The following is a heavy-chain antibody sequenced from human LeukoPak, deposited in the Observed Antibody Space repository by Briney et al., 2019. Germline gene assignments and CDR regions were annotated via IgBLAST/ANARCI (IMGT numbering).Heavy chain of an antibody. J-gene: IGHJ3*02. D-gene: IGHD5-12*01. CDR2: IKQDGSEK. Sequence: SLRLSCAASGFTFSSYWMSWVRQAPGKGLEWVANIKQDGSEKYYVDSVKGRFTISRDNAKNSLYMQMNSLRAEDTAVYYCARDHSGYDYDAFDIWGQGTMVTVSS. CDR3: ARDHSGYDYDAFDI. V-gene: IGHV3-7*05. CDR1: GFTFSSYW.